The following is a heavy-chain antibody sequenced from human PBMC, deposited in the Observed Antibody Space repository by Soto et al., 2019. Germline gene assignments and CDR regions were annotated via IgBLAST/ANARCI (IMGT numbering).Heavy chain of an antibody. D-gene: IGHD3-22*01. Sequence: GESLKISCKGSGYSFAGYWITWVRQKPGKGLEWMGRIDPSDSQTYYSSSFRGHVTISVTKSITTVFLQWSSLRASDTAMYYCARQIYDSDTGPNFQYYFDSWGQGTPVTVSS. CDR1: GYSFAGYW. J-gene: IGHJ4*02. CDR2: IDPSDSQT. V-gene: IGHV5-10-1*01. CDR3: ARQIYDSDTGPNFQYYFDS.